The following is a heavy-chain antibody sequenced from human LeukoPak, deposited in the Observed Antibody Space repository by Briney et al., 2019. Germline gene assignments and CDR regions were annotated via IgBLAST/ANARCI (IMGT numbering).Heavy chain of an antibody. CDR1: GGSISSYY. CDR2: IYYSGST. J-gene: IGHJ6*02. Sequence: KPSETLSLTCTVSGGSISSYYWSWIRQPPGKGLEWIGYIYYSGSTSYNPSLKSRVTISVDTSKNQFSLKLSFVTAADTAVYYCAQIGYYYGMDVWGQGTTATVSS. CDR3: AQIGYYYGMDV. V-gene: IGHV4-59*08. D-gene: IGHD2-21*01.